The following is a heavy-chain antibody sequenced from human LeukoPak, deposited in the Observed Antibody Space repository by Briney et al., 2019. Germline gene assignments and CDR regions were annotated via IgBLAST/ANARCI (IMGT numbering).Heavy chain of an antibody. CDR1: GGSISSGDYY. D-gene: IGHD3-22*01. V-gene: IGHV4-30-4*08. J-gene: IGHJ4*02. CDR2: IYYSGST. Sequence: SETLSLTCTVSGGSISSGDYYWSWLRQPPGMGLEWIGYIYYSGSTYYNPSLKSRVTISVDTSKNQFSLKLSSVTAADTAVYYFARVWDSSGYYDYWGQGTLVTVSS. CDR3: ARVWDSSGYYDY.